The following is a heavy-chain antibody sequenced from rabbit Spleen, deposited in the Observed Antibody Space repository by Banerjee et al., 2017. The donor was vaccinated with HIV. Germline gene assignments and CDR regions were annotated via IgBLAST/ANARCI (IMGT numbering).Heavy chain of an antibody. D-gene: IGHD1-1*01. V-gene: IGHV1S40*01. Sequence: QALLVACGGMVNPPGSLILICRTSAFSVITSYCMSWVRQAPGKGLEWISCIDVGISGFSYSGSLKEGRVTSSNTSQTTVNLQLTSLTAADTATYFCVRDAGSSGYYTLWGQGTLVTVS. J-gene: IGHJ3*01. CDR2: IDVGISGFS. CDR3: VRDAGSSGYYTL. CDR1: AFSVITSYC.